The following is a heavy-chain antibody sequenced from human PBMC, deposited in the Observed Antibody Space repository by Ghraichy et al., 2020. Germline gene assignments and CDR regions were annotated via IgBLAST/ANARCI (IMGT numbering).Heavy chain of an antibody. CDR1: GFTFSSYS. Sequence: GGSLRLSCAASGFTFSSYSMNWVRQAPGKGLEWVSSISSSSSYIYYADSVKGRFTISRDNAKNSLYLQMNSLRAEDTAVYYCAGGAGSLPRRNYYYYGMDVWGQGTTVTVSS. J-gene: IGHJ6*02. V-gene: IGHV3-21*01. CDR2: ISSSSSYI. D-gene: IGHD3-10*01. CDR3: AGGAGSLPRRNYYYYGMDV.